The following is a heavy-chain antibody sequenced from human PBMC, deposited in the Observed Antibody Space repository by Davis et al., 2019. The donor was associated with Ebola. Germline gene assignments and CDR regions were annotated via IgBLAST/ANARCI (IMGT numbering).Heavy chain of an antibody. CDR1: GFTFRSYT. V-gene: IGHV3-23*01. Sequence: GESLKISCAASGFTFRSYTMNWVRQAPGKGLECVSAISMSGGSTDYADSVKGRFTISRDNSKNMLYLQMNSLRVEDTAVYYCVQGTTSCHVWGQGTLVTVSS. CDR3: VQGTTSCHV. D-gene: IGHD2-2*01. J-gene: IGHJ4*02. CDR2: ISMSGGST.